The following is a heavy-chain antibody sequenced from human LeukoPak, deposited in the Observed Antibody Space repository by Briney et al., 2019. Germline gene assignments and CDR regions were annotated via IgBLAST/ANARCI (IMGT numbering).Heavy chain of an antibody. CDR3: ARFALCGGDCYYFDY. Sequence: GALRLSCAASGFSFSDYSMNWVRQVPGKGLEWVSSISSSSSSINYADSVKGRFTISRDNAKNSLYLQMNSLRAEDTAVYYCARFALCGGDCYYFDYWGQGTLVTVSS. CDR1: GFSFSDYS. CDR2: ISSSSSSI. D-gene: IGHD2-21*01. V-gene: IGHV3-21*01. J-gene: IGHJ4*02.